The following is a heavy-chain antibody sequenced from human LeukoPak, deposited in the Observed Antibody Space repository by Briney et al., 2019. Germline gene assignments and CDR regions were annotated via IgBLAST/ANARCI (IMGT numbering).Heavy chain of an antibody. V-gene: IGHV3-21*06. D-gene: IGHD2-15*01. CDR3: AREGGYCSGGSCRSFDY. CDR1: GFTFSSSS. Sequence: GGSLRLSCAASGFTFSSSSMYWVRQAPGKGLEFVSSISPSSSYIYYADSVKGRFTISRDDAKNSLFLQMDSLRAEDTAVYYCAREGGYCSGGSCRSFDYWGQGTLVTVSS. CDR2: ISPSSSYI. J-gene: IGHJ4*02.